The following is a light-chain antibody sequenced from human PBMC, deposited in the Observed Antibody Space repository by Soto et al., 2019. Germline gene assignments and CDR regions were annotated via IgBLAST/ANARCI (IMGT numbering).Light chain of an antibody. CDR3: HQSYTTAWT. CDR2: TVS. V-gene: IGKV1-39*01. Sequence: DIQMTQSPSSLSASVGDRVTITCRANQTISNYLNWYQQKPGKAPKLLVYTVSNLHSGVPSRFSGGASGTDFTLTISSLQPEDCATSYCHQSYTTAWTFGQGTKVAIK. J-gene: IGKJ1*01. CDR1: QTISNY.